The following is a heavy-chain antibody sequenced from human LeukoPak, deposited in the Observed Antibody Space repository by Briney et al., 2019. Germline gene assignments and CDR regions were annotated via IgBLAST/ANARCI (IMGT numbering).Heavy chain of an antibody. CDR1: GFTVSSNY. J-gene: IGHJ3*02. CDR2: IYSGGST. D-gene: IGHD5-24*01. Sequence: GGSLRLSCAASGFTVSSNYMSWVRQAPGKGLEWVSVIYSGGSTYYADSVKGRFTISRDNSKNTLYLQMNSLRAEDTAVYYCARDDWMARSRVAFDIWGQGTLVTVSS. CDR3: ARDDWMARSRVAFDI. V-gene: IGHV3-53*01.